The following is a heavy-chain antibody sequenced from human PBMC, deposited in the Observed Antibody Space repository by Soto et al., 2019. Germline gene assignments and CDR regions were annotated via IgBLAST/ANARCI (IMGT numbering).Heavy chain of an antibody. D-gene: IGHD6-19*01. J-gene: IGHJ5*02. V-gene: IGHV1-18*01. CDR3: AREANDGYSSGWYTA. CDR2: ISPYNGNT. CDR1: GYTFTTYG. Sequence: ASVKVSCKASGYTFTTYGVSWVRQAPGQGLEWMGWISPYNGNTTYAQNFQGRVTMTRDTSTSTVYMELSSLRSEDTAVYYCAREANDGYSSGWYTAWGQGTLVTVSS.